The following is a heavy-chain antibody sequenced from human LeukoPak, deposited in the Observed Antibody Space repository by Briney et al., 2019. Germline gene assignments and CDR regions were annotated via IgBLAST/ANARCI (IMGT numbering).Heavy chain of an antibody. V-gene: IGHV3-53*01. D-gene: IGHD6-13*01. CDR3: AKDRYSIWYLTIDH. Sequence: GGSLRLSCAASGFNVNSNYMTWVRQAPGKGLEWVSLLYSGGSTYYADSVKGRFTISRDNSKNTLYLQMNSLRAEDTAVYYCAKDRYSIWYLTIDHWGQGTLVTVSS. J-gene: IGHJ4*02. CDR1: GFNVNSNY. CDR2: LYSGGST.